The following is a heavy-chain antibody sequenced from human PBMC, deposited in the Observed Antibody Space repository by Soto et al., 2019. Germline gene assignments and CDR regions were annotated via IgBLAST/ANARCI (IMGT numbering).Heavy chain of an antibody. V-gene: IGHV1-3*01. D-gene: IGHD3-16*01. CDR1: GHTFTSYA. J-gene: IGHJ5*02. CDR3: ARSPGGDNWFDP. CDR2: INAGNGNT. Sequence: QVQLVQSGAEVKKPGASVKVSCKASGHTFTSYAMHWVRQAPGQRLEWMGWINAGNGNTKYSQKFQGRVTITRDTSASTAYMELSSLRSEDTAVYYCARSPGGDNWFDPWGQGTLVTVSS.